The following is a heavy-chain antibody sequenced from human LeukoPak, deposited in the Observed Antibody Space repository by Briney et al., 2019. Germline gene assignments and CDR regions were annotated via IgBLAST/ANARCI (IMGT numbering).Heavy chain of an antibody. J-gene: IGHJ4*02. CDR3: AKESGKRSYGAYFDY. Sequence: GGSLRLSCAASGFTFSSYWMSWVRQAPGKGLEWVAVISYDGSAKYYSDSVKGRFTISRDNSQNTLYLQMNSLRAEDTAIYYCAKESGKRSYGAYFDYWSQGTLVTVSS. V-gene: IGHV3-30*18. CDR2: ISYDGSAK. D-gene: IGHD4-17*01. CDR1: GFTFSSYW.